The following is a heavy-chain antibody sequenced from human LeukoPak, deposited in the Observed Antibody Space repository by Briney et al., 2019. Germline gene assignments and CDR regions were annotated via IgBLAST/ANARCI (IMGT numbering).Heavy chain of an antibody. J-gene: IGHJ5*02. CDR3: ARGRGITMVRGVIHGDWFDP. D-gene: IGHD3-10*01. CDR2: MNPNSGNT. V-gene: IGHV1-8*01. Sequence: ASVKVSCKASGYTFTSYDINWVRQATGQGLEWMGWMNPNSGNTGYAQKFQGRVTMTRNTSISTAYMELSSLRSEDTAVYYCARGRGITMVRGVIHGDWFDPWGQGTLVTVSS. CDR1: GYTFTSYD.